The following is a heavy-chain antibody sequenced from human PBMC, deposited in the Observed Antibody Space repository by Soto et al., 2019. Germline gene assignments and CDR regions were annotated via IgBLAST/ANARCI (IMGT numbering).Heavy chain of an antibody. CDR3: ARRSYYYDSSGMGGHAFDI. CDR2: IYYSGST. Sequence: PSETLSLTCTVSGGSISSSSYYWGWIRQPPGKGLEWIGSIYYSGSTYYNPSLKSRVTISVDTSKNQFSLKLSSVTAADTAVYYCARRSYYYDSSGMGGHAFDIWGQGTMVTVSS. V-gene: IGHV4-39*01. J-gene: IGHJ3*02. D-gene: IGHD3-22*01. CDR1: GGSISSSSYY.